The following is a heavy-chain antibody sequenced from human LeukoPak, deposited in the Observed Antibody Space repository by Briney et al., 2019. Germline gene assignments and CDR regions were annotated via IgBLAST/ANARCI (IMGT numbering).Heavy chain of an antibody. CDR1: GFTFRNYA. CDR2: VSGSGGST. Sequence: GGSLRLSCAASGFTFRNYAMSWVRQAPAKGLEWVSTVSGSGGSTYYADSVKGRFTISRDNSKNTVYLQMNSLRAEDTAVYYCAKVRLAAAETRASDALDIWGQGTMVTVSS. D-gene: IGHD6-13*01. V-gene: IGHV3-23*01. J-gene: IGHJ3*02. CDR3: AKVRLAAAETRASDALDI.